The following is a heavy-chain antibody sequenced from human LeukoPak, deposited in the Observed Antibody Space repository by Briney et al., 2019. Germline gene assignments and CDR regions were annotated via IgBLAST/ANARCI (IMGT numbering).Heavy chain of an antibody. CDR3: ARGGPIFGVVTPNWFDP. CDR1: GYTFTGYY. V-gene: IGHV1-69*05. CDR2: IIPIFGTA. Sequence: GASVKVSCKASGYTFTGYYMHWVRQAPGQGLEWMGGIIPIFGTANYAQKFQGRVTITTDESTSTAYMELSSLRSEDTAVYYCARGGPIFGVVTPNWFDPWGQGTLVTVSS. J-gene: IGHJ5*02. D-gene: IGHD3-3*01.